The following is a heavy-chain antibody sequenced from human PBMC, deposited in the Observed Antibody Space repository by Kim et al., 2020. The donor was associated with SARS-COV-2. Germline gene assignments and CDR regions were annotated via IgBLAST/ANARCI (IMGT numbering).Heavy chain of an antibody. Sequence: SETLSLTCTVSGGSISSSSYYWGWIRQPPGKGLEWIGSIYYSGSTYYNPSLKSRVTISVDTSKNQFSLKLSSVTAADTAVYYCVSTYGDYDYWGQGTLVTVSS. V-gene: IGHV4-39*01. CDR2: IYYSGST. CDR3: VSTYGDYDY. D-gene: IGHD4-17*01. CDR1: GGSISSSSYY. J-gene: IGHJ4*02.